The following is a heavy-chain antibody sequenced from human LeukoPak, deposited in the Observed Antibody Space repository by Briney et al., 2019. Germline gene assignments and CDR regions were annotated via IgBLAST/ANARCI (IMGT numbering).Heavy chain of an antibody. V-gene: IGHV1-58*02. CDR3: AVPYYYDSSCYLL. CDR1: RFTFTSSA. D-gene: IGHD3-22*01. Sequence: AAVKVSCMASRFTFTSSAMQWVRQARGQRREWIGWIVVGSGNTNYAQKFQERVTITSDMSTSTAYMELSSLRSEDTAVYYCAVPYYYDSSCYLLWGQGTMVTLSS. CDR2: IVVGSGNT. J-gene: IGHJ3*01.